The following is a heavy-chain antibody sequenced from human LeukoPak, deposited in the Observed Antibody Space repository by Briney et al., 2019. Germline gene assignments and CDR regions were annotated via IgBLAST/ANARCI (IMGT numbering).Heavy chain of an antibody. CDR1: GGSISSYY. V-gene: IGHV4-59*01. Sequence: PSETLSLTCTVSGGSISSYYWSWIRQPPGKGLEWIGYIYYSGSTNYNPSLKSRVAISVDTSKNQFSLNLNSVTAADTAVNYCARDLRAYDSSGYYYPWGQGTLVTVSS. CDR2: IYYSGST. D-gene: IGHD3-22*01. CDR3: ARDLRAYDSSGYYYP. J-gene: IGHJ5*02.